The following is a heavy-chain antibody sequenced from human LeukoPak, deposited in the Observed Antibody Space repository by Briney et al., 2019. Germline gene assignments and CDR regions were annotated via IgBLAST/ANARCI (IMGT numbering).Heavy chain of an antibody. V-gene: IGHV4-59*01. Sequence: SESLSLTCTVSGGSISSYYWSWIRQPPGKGLEWIGYIYYSGSTNYNPSLKSRVTISVDTSKNQFSLKLSSVTAADTAVYYCARLTIAAAAKFDPWGQGTLVTVSS. D-gene: IGHD6-13*01. CDR3: ARLTIAAAAKFDP. CDR2: IYYSGST. J-gene: IGHJ5*02. CDR1: GGSISSYY.